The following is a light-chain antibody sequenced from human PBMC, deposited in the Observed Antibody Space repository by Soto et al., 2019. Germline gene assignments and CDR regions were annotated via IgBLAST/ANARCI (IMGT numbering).Light chain of an antibody. CDR3: QQRHMWPIT. V-gene: IGKV3-11*01. Sequence: EVVLTQSPVTLSLSPGERATLSCRASQSFRGLLAWYQQKPGQAPRLLIYDAYNRATVIPPRFSGSGSGTDLTLTISSLEHEDSAVYYCQQRHMWPITFGQGTRLDIK. CDR2: DAY. J-gene: IGKJ5*01. CDR1: QSFRGL.